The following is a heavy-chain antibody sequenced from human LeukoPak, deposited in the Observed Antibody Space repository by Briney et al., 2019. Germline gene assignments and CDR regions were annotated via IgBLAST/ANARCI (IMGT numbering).Heavy chain of an antibody. V-gene: IGHV3-7*01. CDR1: GFTFSSYW. J-gene: IGHJ1*01. CDR2: IKQDGSEK. CDR3: ATYSSSNGREFQY. Sequence: GGSLRLSCAASGFTFSSYWMSWVRQAPGKGLEWVANIKQDGSEKYYVDSVKGRFTISRDNAKNTLYLQMNSLRAEDTAVYYCATYSSSNGREFQYWGQGTLVTVSS. D-gene: IGHD2-2*01.